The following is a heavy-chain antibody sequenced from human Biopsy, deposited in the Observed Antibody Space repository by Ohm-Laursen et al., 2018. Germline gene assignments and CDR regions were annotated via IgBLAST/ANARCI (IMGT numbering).Heavy chain of an antibody. Sequence: SLRLSCSASGFTFNNYGMQWVRQAPGKGLEWVAFIFYDGSNTYYADSVKGRFTISRDNSRDTLHLQMSSLRAEDTAVYYCAKDRYNYTPIGGFSMDVWGQGTTVTVSS. V-gene: IGHV3-30*18. J-gene: IGHJ6*02. CDR3: AKDRYNYTPIGGFSMDV. CDR2: IFYDGSNT. D-gene: IGHD5-18*01. CDR1: GFTFNNYG.